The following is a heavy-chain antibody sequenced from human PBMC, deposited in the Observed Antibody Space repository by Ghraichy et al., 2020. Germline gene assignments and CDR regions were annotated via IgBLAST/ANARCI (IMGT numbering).Heavy chain of an antibody. J-gene: IGHJ6*03. CDR3: ARDRPIAVAGIWYYYYYMDV. CDR1: GFTFSSYE. Sequence: GGSLRLSCAASGFTFSSYEMNWVRQAPGKGLEWVSYISSSGSTIYYADSVKGRFTISRDNAKNSLYLQMNSLRAEDTAVYYCARDRPIAVAGIWYYYYYMDVWGKGTTVTVSS. CDR2: ISSSGSTI. D-gene: IGHD6-19*01. V-gene: IGHV3-48*03.